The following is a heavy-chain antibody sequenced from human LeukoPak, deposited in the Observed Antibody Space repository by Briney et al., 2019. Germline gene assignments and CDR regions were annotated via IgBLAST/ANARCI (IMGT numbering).Heavy chain of an antibody. CDR2: INHSGST. D-gene: IGHD4/OR15-4a*01. J-gene: IGHJ4*02. Sequence: SETLSLTCAVYGGSFSGYYWSWIRQPPGKGLEWIGEINHSGSTNYNPSLKSRVTISVDTSKNQFSLKLSSVTAADTAVYYCARGRWSQLPTKWYYFDHWGQGTLVTVSS. V-gene: IGHV4-34*01. CDR1: GGSFSGYY. CDR3: ARGRWSQLPTKWYYFDH.